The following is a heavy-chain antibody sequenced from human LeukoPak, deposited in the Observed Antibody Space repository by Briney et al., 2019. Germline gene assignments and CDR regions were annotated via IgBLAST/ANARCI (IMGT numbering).Heavy chain of an antibody. J-gene: IGHJ6*03. CDR2: FDPENAKT. CDR3: VIMSHTVVPTARIYFYMDI. D-gene: IGHD1-1*01. V-gene: IGHV1-24*01. Sequence: ASVKVSCRVSGYILTELSIHWVRQAPGKGLEWMGSFDPENAKTMSAQTFQGRVTMTEDTSTDTAYMELRSLRSDDTAIYYCVIMSHTVVPTARIYFYMDIWGTGTTVIVSS. CDR1: GYILTELS.